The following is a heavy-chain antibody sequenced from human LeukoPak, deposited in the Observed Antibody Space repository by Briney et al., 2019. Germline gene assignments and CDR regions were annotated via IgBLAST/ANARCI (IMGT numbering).Heavy chain of an antibody. V-gene: IGHV1-8*02. CDR3: ARGKSSGSSFDY. D-gene: IGHD6-19*01. CDR2: MNPNSGNT. CDR1: GYTFTSYD. Sequence: ASVKVSCKASGYTFTSYDINWVRQATGQGLEWMGWMNPNSGNTGYAQKFQGRVTMTRDTSISTAYMELGRLRSDDTAVYYCARGKSSGSSFDYWGQGTLVTVSS. J-gene: IGHJ4*02.